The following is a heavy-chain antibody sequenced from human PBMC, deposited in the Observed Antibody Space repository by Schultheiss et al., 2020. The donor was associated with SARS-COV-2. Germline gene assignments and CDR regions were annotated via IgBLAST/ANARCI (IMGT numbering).Heavy chain of an antibody. Sequence: SQTLSLTCTVSGGSISSGSYYWNWIRQPPGKGLEWIAYIYYNGSPFYNPSLKSRVTISANTPKNQFSLKVNSVTAADTAIYYCATVVPSAIIDYWGQGTLVTVSS. J-gene: IGHJ4*02. CDR3: ATVVPSAIIDY. CDR2: IYYNGSP. CDR1: GGSISSGSYY. D-gene: IGHD2-2*02. V-gene: IGHV4-30-4*01.